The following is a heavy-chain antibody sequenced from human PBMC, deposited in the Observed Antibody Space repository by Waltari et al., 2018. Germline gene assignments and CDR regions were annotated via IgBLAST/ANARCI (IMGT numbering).Heavy chain of an antibody. Sequence: QVQLVESGGGVVQPGRSLRLSCAASGFTFSSYAMHWVRQAPGKGLEWGAVISYDGSNKYYADSVKGRFTISRDNSKNTLYLQMNSLRAEDTAVYYCARDPGYSSSSGLDYWGQGTLVTVSS. CDR3: ARDPGYSSSSGLDY. CDR2: ISYDGSNK. V-gene: IGHV3-30-3*01. J-gene: IGHJ4*02. D-gene: IGHD6-6*01. CDR1: GFTFSSYA.